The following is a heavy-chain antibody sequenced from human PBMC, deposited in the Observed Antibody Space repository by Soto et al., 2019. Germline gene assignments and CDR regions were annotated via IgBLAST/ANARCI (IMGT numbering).Heavy chain of an antibody. D-gene: IGHD3-3*01. CDR3: ARRTRITMTVVPYTWFDP. J-gene: IGHJ5*02. CDR1: GESLSASY. CDR2: INHNGNA. V-gene: IGHV4-34*01. Sequence: QVQLQQWGAGLLKPSETLSLTCAVYGESLSASYWSWIRQPPGKGPEWIGDINHNGNADYNPSLKSRLSISIDKSRNQFSLNLISVTAADTAVYYCARRTRITMTVVPYTWFDPWGQGTLVTVSS.